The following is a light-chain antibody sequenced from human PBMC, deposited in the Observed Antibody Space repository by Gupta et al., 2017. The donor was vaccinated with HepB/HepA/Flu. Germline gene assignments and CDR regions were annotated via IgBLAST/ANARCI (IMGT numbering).Light chain of an antibody. J-gene: IGLJ2*01. CDR3: ASWDDSLVGPV. V-gene: IGLV1-44*01. CDR2: PDY. Sequence: QSVLTQAPSASGTPGQKVTISCSGSNSNIGANTVNWYQQVPGSAPKLLIYPDYHRPSGVPDRFSGSKSGASASLAISGLQSEDEAEYFCASWDDSLVGPVFGGVTKVTVL. CDR1: NSNIGANT.